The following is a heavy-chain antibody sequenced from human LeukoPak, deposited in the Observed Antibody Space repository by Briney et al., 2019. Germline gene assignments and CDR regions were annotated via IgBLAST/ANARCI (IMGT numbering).Heavy chain of an antibody. D-gene: IGHD5-24*01. CDR2: IYYSGST. J-gene: IGHJ4*02. CDR3: ARTPICSRDGYNF. Sequence: SETLSLTCTVSGGSISSSSYYWGWIRQPPGKGLEWIGSIYYSGSTYYNPSLKSRVTISVDTSKNQFSLKLSSVTAADTAVYYCARTPICSRDGYNFWGQGTLVTVSS. CDR1: GGSISSSSYY. V-gene: IGHV4-39*01.